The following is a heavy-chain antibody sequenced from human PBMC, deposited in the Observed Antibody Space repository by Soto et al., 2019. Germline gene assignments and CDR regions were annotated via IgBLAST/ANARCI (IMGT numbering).Heavy chain of an antibody. J-gene: IGHJ4*02. CDR1: GFSLSTSGVG. Sequence: SGPTLVKPTQTLTLTCTFSGFSLSTSGVGVGWIRQPPGKALEWLALIYWNDDKRYSPSLKSRLTITKETSKNQVVLTMTNMDPVDTATYYCALNIAARAYWGQGTLVTVSS. V-gene: IGHV2-5*01. CDR3: ALNIAARAY. D-gene: IGHD6-6*01. CDR2: IYWNDDK.